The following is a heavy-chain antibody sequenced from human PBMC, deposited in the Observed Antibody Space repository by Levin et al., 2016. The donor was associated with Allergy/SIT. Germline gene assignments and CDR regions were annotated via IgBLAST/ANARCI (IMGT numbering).Heavy chain of an antibody. D-gene: IGHD6-13*01. CDR3: AKDRIPQQLPVDY. CDR1: GFTVSNYG. CDR2: ISYDGSIQ. Sequence: GESLKISCAASGFTVSNYGMHWVRQAPGKGLEWVAAISYDGSIQWYSDSVTGRFTISRDNSKYTVSLQMNSLRPEDTALYYCAKDRIPQQLPVDYWGQGTLVTVSS. V-gene: IGHV3-30*18. J-gene: IGHJ4*02.